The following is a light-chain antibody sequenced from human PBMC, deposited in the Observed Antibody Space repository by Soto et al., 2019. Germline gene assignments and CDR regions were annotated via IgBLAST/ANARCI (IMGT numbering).Light chain of an antibody. CDR2: GTS. Sequence: EIVLTQSPGTLSLSPGERAILSCRASQSVNSGYLAWYQQNPGQAPRLLIYGTSIRAAGIPDRFSGSGSGTDLPLTIRRLEREDFAVYSCQQYLASPPWTFGQGTKV. J-gene: IGKJ1*01. CDR1: QSVNSGY. V-gene: IGKV3-20*01. CDR3: QQYLASPPWT.